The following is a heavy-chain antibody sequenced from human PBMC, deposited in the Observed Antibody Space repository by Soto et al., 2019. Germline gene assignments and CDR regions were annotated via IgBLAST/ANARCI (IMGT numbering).Heavy chain of an antibody. D-gene: IGHD3-22*01. Sequence: PSETLSLTCTVSGGSISSYYWSWILQPPWKGLEWIGYIYYSGSTNYNPSLKSRVTISVGTSKNQFSLKLSSVTAADTAVYYCARGSWYYDSSGYSEYFQHWGQGTLVTVS. CDR1: GGSISSYY. J-gene: IGHJ1*01. CDR2: IYYSGST. CDR3: ARGSWYYDSSGYSEYFQH. V-gene: IGHV4-59*01.